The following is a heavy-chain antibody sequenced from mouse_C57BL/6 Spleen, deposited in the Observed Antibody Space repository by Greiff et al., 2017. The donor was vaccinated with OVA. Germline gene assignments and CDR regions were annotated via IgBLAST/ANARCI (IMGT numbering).Heavy chain of an antibody. V-gene: IGHV2-9*01. CDR2: IWGGGST. CDR1: GFSLTSYG. D-gene: IGHD1-1*01. J-gene: IGHJ3*01. CDR3: ATYYYGSSSAWFAY. Sequence: VNVVESGPGLVAPSQSLSITCTVSGFSLTSYGVDWVRQPPGKGLEWLGVIWGGGSTNYNSALMSRLSISKDNSKSQVFLKMNSLQTDDTAMYYCATYYYGSSSAWFAYWGQGTLVTVSA.